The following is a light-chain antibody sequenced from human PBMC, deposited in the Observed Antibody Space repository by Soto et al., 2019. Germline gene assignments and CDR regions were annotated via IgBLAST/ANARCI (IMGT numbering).Light chain of an antibody. Sequence: DIQMTQSPSTLSASVGDRVTITCRASQSISSWLAWYQQKPGKAPKLLIYKASSFESGVPSRFSGSGSGTEFTLTISSLQPDDFATYYCQQYNSYSRTFGQGNKVEIK. CDR3: QQYNSYSRT. J-gene: IGKJ1*01. CDR2: KAS. V-gene: IGKV1-5*03. CDR1: QSISSW.